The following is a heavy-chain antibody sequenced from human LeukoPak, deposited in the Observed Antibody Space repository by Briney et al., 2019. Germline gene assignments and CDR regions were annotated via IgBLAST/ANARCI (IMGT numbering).Heavy chain of an antibody. CDR2: ISAYNGNT. CDR3: AREYSSSFLPHRGYYMDV. D-gene: IGHD6-6*01. CDR1: GYTFTSYG. V-gene: IGHV1-18*01. J-gene: IGHJ6*03. Sequence: ASVKVSCKASGYTFTSYGISWVRQAPGQGLEWMGWISAYNGNTNYAQKLQGRVTMTTDTSTSTAYMELRSLRSDDTAVYYCAREYSSSFLPHRGYYMDVWGKGTTVTVSS.